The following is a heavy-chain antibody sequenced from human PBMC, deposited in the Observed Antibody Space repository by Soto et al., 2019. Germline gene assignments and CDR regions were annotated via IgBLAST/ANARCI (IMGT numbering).Heavy chain of an antibody. J-gene: IGHJ4*02. D-gene: IGHD6-19*01. V-gene: IGHV1-69*01. CDR1: GGTFSTYA. Sequence: QVQLVQSGAEVKQPGSSVKVSCKTSGGTFSTYAIYWVRQAPGQGLEWMGAIIPLFGTADYAQKFQGRVTITAEESTSTASMELSSLRSEDTVVYYCARPKGSYSSGYYYFDYWGQGTLVTVSS. CDR3: ARPKGSYSSGYYYFDY. CDR2: IIPLFGTA.